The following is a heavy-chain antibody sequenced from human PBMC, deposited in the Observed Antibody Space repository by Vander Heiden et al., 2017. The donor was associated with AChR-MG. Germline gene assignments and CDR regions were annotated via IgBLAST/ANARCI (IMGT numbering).Heavy chain of an antibody. V-gene: IGHV3-30*18. D-gene: IGHD3-22*01. CDR3: AKGIRIITMIVGVDP. CDR2: ISYDGSIK. CDR1: GITFSYYG. Sequence: QVQLVECGGGVVQRGRSLWLFCVASGITFSYYGIDWVRQAPARVLGWLSVISYDGSIKYYADSVKGRFTISRDNSKNTLYLQMNSLRAEDTAVYYCAKGIRIITMIVGVDPWGQGTLVTVSS. J-gene: IGHJ5*02.